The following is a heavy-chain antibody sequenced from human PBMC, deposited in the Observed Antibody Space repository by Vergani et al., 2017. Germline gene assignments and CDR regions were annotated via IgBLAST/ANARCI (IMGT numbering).Heavy chain of an antibody. CDR2: ISGSGGST. V-gene: IGHV3-23*01. CDR3: ARDPRPHDSSGYYGPVDY. Sequence: EVQLLESGGGLVQPGGSLRLSCAASGFTFSSYAMSWVRQAPGKGLEWVSAISGSGGSTYYADSVKGRFTISRDNSKNTLYLQMNSLRAEDTAVYYCARDPRPHDSSGYYGPVDYWGQGTLVTVSS. CDR1: GFTFSSYA. J-gene: IGHJ4*02. D-gene: IGHD3-22*01.